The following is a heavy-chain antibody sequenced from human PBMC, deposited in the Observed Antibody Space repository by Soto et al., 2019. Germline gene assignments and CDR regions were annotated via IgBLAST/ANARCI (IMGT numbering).Heavy chain of an antibody. CDR1: GGTFSSYA. J-gene: IGHJ6*02. CDR2: IIPISETT. D-gene: IGHD2-2*01. Sequence: QVQLVQSGAEVKKPGSSVKVSCKASGGTFSSYAISWVRQAPGQGLEWMGGIIPISETTNYAQKFQGRVTSTTDESKSTAYMELSSLGSEDTAVYYCARLQGSSTSLEIYYYYSYGMDVWGQGTTVTVSS. CDR3: ARLQGSSTSLEIYYYYSYGMDV. V-gene: IGHV1-69*01.